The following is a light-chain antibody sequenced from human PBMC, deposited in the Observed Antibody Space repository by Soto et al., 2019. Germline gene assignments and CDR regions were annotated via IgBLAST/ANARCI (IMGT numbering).Light chain of an antibody. CDR2: GAF. V-gene: IGKV3-20*01. CDR3: QQYVGSTRT. Sequence: IVLTQSPGTLSMSPGKRATLSCRASQSVTTQLAWYQQKPGPAPRLIIHGAFSRATGVPDRITGSGSGTEITLSMSIMEPEDFAVYYCQQYVGSTRTFAQGTK. CDR1: QSVTTQ. J-gene: IGKJ1*01.